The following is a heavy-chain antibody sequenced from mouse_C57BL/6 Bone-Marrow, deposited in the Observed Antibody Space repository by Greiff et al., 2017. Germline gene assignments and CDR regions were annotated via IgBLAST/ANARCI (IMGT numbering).Heavy chain of an antibody. CDR2: IDPEDGET. D-gene: IGHD1-1*02. V-gene: IGHV14-2*01. CDR1: GFNIKDYY. Sequence: EVKLQESGAELVKPGASVKLSCTASGFNIKDYYMHWVKQRTEQGLEWIGRIDPEDGETKYAPKFQGKATITADTSSNTAYLQLSSLTSEDTAVYYCATLWLLNSYYAMDYWGQGTSVTVSS. J-gene: IGHJ4*01. CDR3: ATLWLLNSYYAMDY.